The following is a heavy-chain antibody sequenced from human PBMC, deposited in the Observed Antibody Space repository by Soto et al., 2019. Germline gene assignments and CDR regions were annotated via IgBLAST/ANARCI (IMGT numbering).Heavy chain of an antibody. CDR3: AHSKNILTYFDY. V-gene: IGHV2-5*02. Sequence: SGPTLVKPTQTLTLTCTFSGFSLSTSGVGVAWIRQPPGKALEWLALIYWDDDKRYSPSLNSRLTITKDTSRNQVVLTMTNMDPVDTATYYCAHSKNILTYFDYWGQGTLVTVSS. CDR2: IYWDDDK. CDR1: GFSLSTSGVG. D-gene: IGHD3-9*01. J-gene: IGHJ4*02.